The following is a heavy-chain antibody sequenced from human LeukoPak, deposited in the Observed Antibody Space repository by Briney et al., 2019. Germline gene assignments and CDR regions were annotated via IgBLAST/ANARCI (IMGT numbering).Heavy chain of an antibody. J-gene: IGHJ3*02. D-gene: IGHD3-22*01. V-gene: IGHV1-2*02. Sequence: ASVKVSCKASGYTFTGYYMHWVRQAPGQRLEWMGWINPNSGGTNYAQKFQGRVTMTRDTSISTAYMELSRLRSDDTAVYYCAREYYYDSSGYPLGAFDIWGQGTMVTVSS. CDR2: INPNSGGT. CDR3: AREYYYDSSGYPLGAFDI. CDR1: GYTFTGYY.